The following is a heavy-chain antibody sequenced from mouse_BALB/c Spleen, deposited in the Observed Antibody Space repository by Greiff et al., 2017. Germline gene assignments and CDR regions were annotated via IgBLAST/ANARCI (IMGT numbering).Heavy chain of an antibody. CDR1: GFTFSSFG. D-gene: IGHD2-3*01. Sequence: EVKLVESGGGLVQPGGSRKLSCAASGFTFSSFGMHWVRQAPEKGLEWVAYISSGSSTIYYADTVKGRFTISRDNPKNTLFLQMTSLRSEDTAMYYCARGDGYYVGYAMDYWGQGTSVTGSS. V-gene: IGHV5-17*02. CDR3: ARGDGYYVGYAMDY. J-gene: IGHJ4*01. CDR2: ISSGSSTI.